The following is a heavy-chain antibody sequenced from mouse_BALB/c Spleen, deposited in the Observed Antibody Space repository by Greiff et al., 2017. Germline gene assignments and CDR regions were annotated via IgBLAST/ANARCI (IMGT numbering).Heavy chain of an antibody. CDR1: GFTFSDYG. CDR3: ARVRYYYGSSYWYVDV. J-gene: IGHJ1*01. D-gene: IGHD1-1*01. Sequence: EVQVVESGGGLVQPGGSRKLSCAASGFTFSDYGMAWVRQAPGKGPEWVAFISNLAYSSYYADTVTGRFTISRENAKNTLYLEMSSLRSEDTAMYYCARVRYYYGSSYWYVDVWGAGTTVTVSS. V-gene: IGHV5-15*02. CDR2: ISNLAYSS.